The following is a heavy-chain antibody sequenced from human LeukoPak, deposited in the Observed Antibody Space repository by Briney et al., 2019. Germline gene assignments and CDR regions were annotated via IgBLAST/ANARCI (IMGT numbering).Heavy chain of an antibody. J-gene: IGHJ6*03. D-gene: IGHD3-10*01. CDR2: ISSSGSTI. CDR3: AKDRSGGYYYYMDV. CDR1: GFTFSDYY. V-gene: IGHV3-11*04. Sequence: PGGSLRLSCAASGFTFSDYYMSWIRQAPGKGLEWVSYISSSGSTIYYADSVKGRFTISRDNAKNSLYLQMNSLRAEDTAVYYCAKDRSGGYYYYMDVWGKGTTVTVSS.